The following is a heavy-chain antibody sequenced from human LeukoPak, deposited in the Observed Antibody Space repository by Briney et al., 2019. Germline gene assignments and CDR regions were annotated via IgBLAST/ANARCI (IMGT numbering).Heavy chain of an antibody. J-gene: IGHJ3*02. V-gene: IGHV3-7*01. CDR1: GGSISSSNW. CDR3: VRSAIFGPVGI. CDR2: IKQDGSEK. D-gene: IGHD3/OR15-3a*01. Sequence: PSETLSLTCAVSGGSISSSNWWSWVRQVPGKGLEWVANIKQDGSEKYYVDSVKGRFTISRDNAKNSLYLQMNSLRAEDTALYYCVRSAIFGPVGIWGQGTMVTVSS.